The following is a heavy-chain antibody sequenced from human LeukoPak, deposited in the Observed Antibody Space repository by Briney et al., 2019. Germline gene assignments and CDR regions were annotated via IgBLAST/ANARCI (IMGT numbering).Heavy chain of an antibody. D-gene: IGHD1-1*01. J-gene: IGHJ4*02. CDR1: GFTFTSYG. Sequence: ASVTVSCKASGFTFTSYGFTWVRQAPGQGLEWMGWISANNGDRHYAQSVQDRVTLTTDTSTSTAYMDLRSLRSDDTAVYYCVRKGRQLAPDSWGQGTLVTVSS. CDR2: ISANNGDR. CDR3: VRKGRQLAPDS. V-gene: IGHV1-18*01.